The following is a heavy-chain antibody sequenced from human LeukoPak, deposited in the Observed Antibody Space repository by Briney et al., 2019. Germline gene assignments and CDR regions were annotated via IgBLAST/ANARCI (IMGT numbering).Heavy chain of an antibody. CDR3: ATAVASGSYYTQRSFDY. D-gene: IGHD3-10*01. J-gene: IGHJ4*02. V-gene: IGHV1-69*13. Sequence: GSSVKVSCKASGGTFSSYTISWVRQAPGQGLEWMGGIIPIFATANYAQKFQDRVTITADESTSTAYMELSSLRSEDTAVYYCATAVASGSYYTQRSFDYWGQGTLVTVSA. CDR1: GGTFSSYT. CDR2: IIPIFATA.